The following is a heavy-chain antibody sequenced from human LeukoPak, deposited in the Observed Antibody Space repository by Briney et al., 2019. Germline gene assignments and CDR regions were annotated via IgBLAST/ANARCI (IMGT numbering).Heavy chain of an antibody. CDR2: INPNSGGT. Sequence: ASVKVSCKAFGYTFTGYYMHWVRQAPGQGLEWMGWINPNSGGTNYAQKFQGRVTMTRDTSISTAYMELSRLRSDDTAVYYCAGAIIRGVSYFDYWGQGTLVTVSS. CDR1: GYTFTGYY. CDR3: AGAIIRGVSYFDY. D-gene: IGHD3-10*01. V-gene: IGHV1-2*02. J-gene: IGHJ4*02.